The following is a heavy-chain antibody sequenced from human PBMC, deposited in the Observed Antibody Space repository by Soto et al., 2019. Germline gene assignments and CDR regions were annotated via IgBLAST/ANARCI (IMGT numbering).Heavy chain of an antibody. V-gene: IGHV4-61*08. J-gene: IGHJ6*02. CDR1: GGSVSSGDYF. CDR2: IYYSGST. Sequence: SETLSLTCTVSGGSVSSGDYFWSWLRQSPGKRLEWIAYIYYSGSTNYSPSLKSRATISVDTSKSQVSLTLTSMTAADAALYYCARCPNYYYYGFAVWGQGTALTVSS. CDR3: ARCPNYYYYGFAV. D-gene: IGHD3-10*01.